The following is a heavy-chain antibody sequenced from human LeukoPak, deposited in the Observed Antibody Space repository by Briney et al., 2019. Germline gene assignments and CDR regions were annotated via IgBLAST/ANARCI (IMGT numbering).Heavy chain of an antibody. CDR3: ARGSSGSYFSWFDP. CDR2: INHSGST. Sequence: SETLSLTCAVSGYSISSGYYWGWIRQPPGKGLEWIGEINHSGSTNYNPSLKSRVTISVDTSKNQFSLKLSSVTAADTAVYYCARGSSGSYFSWFDPWGQGTLVTVSS. CDR1: GYSISSGYY. V-gene: IGHV4-38-2*01. D-gene: IGHD1-26*01. J-gene: IGHJ5*02.